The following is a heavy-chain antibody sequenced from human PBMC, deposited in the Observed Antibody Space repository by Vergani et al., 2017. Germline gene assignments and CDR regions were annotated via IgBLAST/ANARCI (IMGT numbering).Heavy chain of an antibody. D-gene: IGHD2-2*01. CDR1: GFTFSSYG. J-gene: IGHJ4*02. CDR3: AKVLSCSSTSCYPY. Sequence: QVQLVESGGGVVQPGRSLRLSCAASGFTFSSYGMHWVRQAPGKGLEWVAVISYDGSNKYYADSVKGRFTISRDNSKNTLYLQMNSLRAEDTAVYYCAKVLSCSSTSCYPYWGQGTLVTVSS. CDR2: ISYDGSNK. V-gene: IGHV3-30*18.